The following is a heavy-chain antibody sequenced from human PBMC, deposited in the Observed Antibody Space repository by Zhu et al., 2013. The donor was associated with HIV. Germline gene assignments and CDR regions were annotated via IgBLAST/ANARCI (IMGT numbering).Heavy chain of an antibody. V-gene: IGHV4-34*01. Sequence: VQLQQWGAGLLKPSETLSLTCAVYGGSFSGYYWSWIRQPPGKGLEWIGEINHSGSTNYNPSLKSRVTISVDTSKNQFSLKLSSVTAADTAVYYCARERGLTYYYDSHYMDVWGKGTTVTVSS. CDR2: INHSGST. CDR1: GGSFSGYY. CDR3: ARERGLTYYYDSHYMDV. J-gene: IGHJ6*03. D-gene: IGHD3-22*01.